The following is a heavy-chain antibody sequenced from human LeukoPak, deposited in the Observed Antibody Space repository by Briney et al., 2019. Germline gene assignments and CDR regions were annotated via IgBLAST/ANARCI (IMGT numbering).Heavy chain of an antibody. CDR3: AKGSSWIFDY. D-gene: IGHD6-13*01. J-gene: IGHJ4*02. V-gene: IGHV3-30*18. CDR2: LSFDGSNE. Sequence: GGSLRLSCAASGFTFSSYGMHWVRQSPGRGLEWVAFLSFDGSNEFYADSLKGRFTISRDNSKNTLYLQMNSLRAEDTAVYYCAKGSSWIFDYWGQGTLVTVSS. CDR1: GFTFSSYG.